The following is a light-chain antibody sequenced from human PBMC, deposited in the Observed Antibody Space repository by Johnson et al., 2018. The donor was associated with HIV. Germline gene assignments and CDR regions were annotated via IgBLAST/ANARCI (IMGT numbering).Light chain of an antibody. CDR1: SSNIGNNY. CDR3: GTWDSSLSAFYF. J-gene: IGLJ1*01. CDR2: ENN. V-gene: IGLV1-51*02. Sequence: QSVLTQPPSVSAAPGQKVTISCSGSSSNIGNNYVSWYQQLPGTAPKLLIYENNKRPSGIPDRFSGSKSGTSATLGITGLQTGDEAEYYCGTWDSSLSAFYFFGTGTKGTVL.